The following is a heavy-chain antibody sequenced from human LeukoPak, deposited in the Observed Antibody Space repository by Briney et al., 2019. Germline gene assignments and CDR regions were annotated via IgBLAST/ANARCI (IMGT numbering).Heavy chain of an antibody. J-gene: IGHJ3*02. CDR3: ARGYFDRAFDI. D-gene: IGHD3-9*01. CDR1: GGSISSSSYY. CDR2: IYYSGST. Sequence: SETLSLTCTVSGGSISSSSYYWGWIRQPPGKGLEWIGSIYYSGSTYYNPSLKSRVTISVDTSKNQFSLKLSSVTAADTAVYYCARGYFDRAFDIWGQGTMVTVSS. V-gene: IGHV4-39*07.